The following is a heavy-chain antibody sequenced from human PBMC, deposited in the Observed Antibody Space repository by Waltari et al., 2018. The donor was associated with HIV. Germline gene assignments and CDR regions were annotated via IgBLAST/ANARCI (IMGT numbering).Heavy chain of an antibody. D-gene: IGHD3-10*01. Sequence: QVQLVQTGAEVKKPGASVKVSCEASGYTFTRYDINWVRQATGQGLEWMGWMNPNSGNTGYAQKFQGRVHMTRNTSISTAYMELNSLRSEDTAVYYCARRYSSGKNIAGYWGHGTLVTVSS. CDR3: ARRYSSGKNIAGY. CDR2: MNPNSGNT. V-gene: IGHV1-8*01. J-gene: IGHJ4*01. CDR1: GYTFTRYD.